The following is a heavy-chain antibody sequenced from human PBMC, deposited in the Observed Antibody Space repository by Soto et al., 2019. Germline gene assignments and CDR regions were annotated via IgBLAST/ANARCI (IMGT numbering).Heavy chain of an antibody. Sequence: TLSLTCTVSGGSISSSSYYWGWIRQPPGKGLVWIGSIYYSGSTYYNPSLKSRVTISVDTSKNQFSLKLSSVTAADTAVYYCAKQKYYYDSSGYYPDYWGQGTLVTVSS. J-gene: IGHJ4*02. CDR3: AKQKYYYDSSGYYPDY. D-gene: IGHD3-22*01. CDR1: GGSISSSSYY. V-gene: IGHV4-39*01. CDR2: IYYSGST.